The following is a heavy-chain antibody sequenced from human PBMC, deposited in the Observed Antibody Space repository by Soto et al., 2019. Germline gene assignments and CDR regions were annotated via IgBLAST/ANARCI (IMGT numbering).Heavy chain of an antibody. J-gene: IGHJ4*02. CDR3: AKDWGAVPAHFDN. V-gene: IGHV3-23*01. CDR2: FSGSGGTT. D-gene: IGHD2-2*01. Sequence: EVQLLESGGGLVQPGGSLRLSCGASGFTFSSYAMSWVRQAPGKGLEWVSSFSGSGGTTYYADSVKGRFTISRDNSRNTLFMQMNSLRAEDTAVYYCAKDWGAVPAHFDNWGQGALVTVSS. CDR1: GFTFSSYA.